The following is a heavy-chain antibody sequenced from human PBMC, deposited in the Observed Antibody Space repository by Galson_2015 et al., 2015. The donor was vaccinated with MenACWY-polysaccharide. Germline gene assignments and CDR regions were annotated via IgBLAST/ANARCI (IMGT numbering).Heavy chain of an antibody. V-gene: IGHV3-7*01. CDR1: GFTFSSYW. D-gene: IGHD6-19*01. Sequence: SLRLSCAASGFTFSSYWMSWVRQAPGKRLEWVANIKQDGSEKYYVDSVKGRFTITRDTSASTAYMELSSLRSEDTAVYYCARRRPGIAVAGTGVGWFDPWGQGTLVTVSS. CDR3: ARRRPGIAVAGTGVGWFDP. J-gene: IGHJ5*02. CDR2: IKQDGSEK.